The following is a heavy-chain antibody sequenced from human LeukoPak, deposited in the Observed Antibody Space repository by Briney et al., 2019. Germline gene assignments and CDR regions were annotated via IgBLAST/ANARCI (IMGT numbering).Heavy chain of an antibody. CDR1: GDIFNSYS. D-gene: IGHD3-10*01. J-gene: IGHJ6*03. Sequence: ASVKVSCKASGDIFNSYSLAWVRQAPGQGLEWMGGIIPMFGSADYAQKFQGRVKITTDHSTSTAYMELSSLSSEDTAVYFCARVGRGRGSLPNPNHYMDVWGKGTTVTVSS. CDR3: ARVGRGRGSLPNPNHYMDV. CDR2: IIPMFGSA. V-gene: IGHV1-69*05.